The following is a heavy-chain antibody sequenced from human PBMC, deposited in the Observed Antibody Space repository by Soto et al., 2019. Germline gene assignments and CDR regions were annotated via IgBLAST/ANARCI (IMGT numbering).Heavy chain of an antibody. CDR2: IFYSGST. CDR3: ARGGRSDNWFDP. Sequence: QVQLQESGPGLVKPSQTLSLTCTVSGGSISSGGYYWSWIRQHPGKVLEWIGYIFYSGSTYYNPSLKSRVTTSVDTSKNQFSLKLSSVTAADTAVYYCARGGRSDNWFDPWGQGTLVTVSS. J-gene: IGHJ5*02. V-gene: IGHV4-31*03. CDR1: GGSISSGGYY.